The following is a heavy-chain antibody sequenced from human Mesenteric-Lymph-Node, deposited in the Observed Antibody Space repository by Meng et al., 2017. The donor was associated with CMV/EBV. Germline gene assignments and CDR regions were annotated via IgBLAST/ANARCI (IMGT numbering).Heavy chain of an antibody. CDR3: ARALRRRVGATTYEAFDI. V-gene: IGHV3-48*03. Sequence: GESLKISCAAPGFGFSSYEMNWVRQAPGKGLEWVSYISSSGSTIYYADSVKGRFTISRDNAKNSLYLQMNSLRADDTAVYHCARALRRRVGATTYEAFDIWGQGTMVTVSS. CDR2: ISSSGSTI. CDR1: GFGFSSYE. D-gene: IGHD1-26*01. J-gene: IGHJ3*02.